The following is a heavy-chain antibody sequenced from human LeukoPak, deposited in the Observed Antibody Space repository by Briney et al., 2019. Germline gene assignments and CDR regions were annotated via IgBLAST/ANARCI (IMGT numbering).Heavy chain of an antibody. CDR3: AKDPINWGSIYFDC. CDR2: ISGSSDNT. CDR1: GFTFSNYA. Sequence: PGGSLRLSCEASGFTFSNYAMSWVRQAPGKGLEWVSPISGSSDNTNYADSVKGRFTISRDNSKNILYLQMNSLTAEDTAVYWCAKDPINWGSIYFDCWGQGTLVTVSS. D-gene: IGHD7-27*01. J-gene: IGHJ4*02. V-gene: IGHV3-23*01.